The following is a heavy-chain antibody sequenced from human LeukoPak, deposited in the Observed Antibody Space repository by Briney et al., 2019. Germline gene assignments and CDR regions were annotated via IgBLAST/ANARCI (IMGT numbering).Heavy chain of an antibody. CDR2: ISSDGRDK. CDR1: GFTLSTYA. CDR3: AKDTDNSANYYLDY. J-gene: IGHJ4*02. V-gene: IGHV3-30*04. Sequence: PGGSLRLSCAASGFTLSTYAMHWVRQAPGKGLEWVAVISSDGRDKKYADSVKGRFSISRDNSKNTLYLQMDSLRSEDTAVFYCAKDTDNSANYYLDYWGQGSLVTVSS. D-gene: IGHD4/OR15-4a*01.